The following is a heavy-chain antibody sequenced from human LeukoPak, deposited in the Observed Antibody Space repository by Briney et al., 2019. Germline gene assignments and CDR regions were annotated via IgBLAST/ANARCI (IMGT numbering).Heavy chain of an antibody. D-gene: IGHD6-6*01. CDR2: ISSSGSYI. CDR1: GFTFTRYG. CDR3: ARGTYRSSSPSIGMPYYLDY. V-gene: IGHV3-21*01. Sequence: PGGSLRLSCAASGFTFTRYGMNWVRQAPGKGLEWVSSISSSGSYIFYAQSVEGRFIISRDNAKNSHYLQMNSLRVDDTAVYFCARGTYRSSSPSIGMPYYLDYWGQGILVTVSS. J-gene: IGHJ4*02.